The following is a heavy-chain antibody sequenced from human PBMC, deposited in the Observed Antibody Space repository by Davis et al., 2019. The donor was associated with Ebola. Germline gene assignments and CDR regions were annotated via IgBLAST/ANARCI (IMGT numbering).Heavy chain of an antibody. Sequence: GGSLRLSCVASGFTLSNAWMSWVLLAPGKGQEWLLCFVSKTIGGATDYAAPVKDRFTISRDDSKNMLYLQMNSLQTEDTGVYYCSGSGRWMAVWGKGTTVTVSS. CDR2: FVSKTIGGAT. CDR1: GFTLSNAW. CDR3: SGSGRWMAV. J-gene: IGHJ6*04. V-gene: IGHV3-15*04. D-gene: IGHD6-19*01.